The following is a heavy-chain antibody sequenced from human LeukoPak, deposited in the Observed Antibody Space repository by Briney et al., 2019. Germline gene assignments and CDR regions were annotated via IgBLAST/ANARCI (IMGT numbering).Heavy chain of an antibody. CDR2: ISSSGSTI. Sequence: PGGSLRLSCAASGFTFSSYEMNWVRQAPGKGLEWVSYISSSGSTIYYADSVKGRFSTSRDNATNSLYLQMNSLRAEDTAVYYCAELGITMIGGVWGKGTTFTISS. J-gene: IGHJ6*04. CDR1: GFTFSSYE. D-gene: IGHD3-10*02. V-gene: IGHV3-48*03. CDR3: AELGITMIGGV.